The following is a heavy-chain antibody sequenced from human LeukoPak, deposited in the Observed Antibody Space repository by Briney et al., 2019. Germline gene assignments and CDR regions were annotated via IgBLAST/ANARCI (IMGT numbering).Heavy chain of an antibody. CDR1: GYTFTSYG. J-gene: IGHJ4*02. D-gene: IGHD6-6*01. Sequence: ASVKVSCKASGYTFTSYGISWVRQALGQGLEWMGWISAYNGNTNYAQKLQGRVTMTTDTSTSTAYMELRSLRSDDTAVYYCARGEYSSSSKPFYYFDYWGQGTLVTVSS. CDR3: ARGEYSSSSKPFYYFDY. V-gene: IGHV1-18*01. CDR2: ISAYNGNT.